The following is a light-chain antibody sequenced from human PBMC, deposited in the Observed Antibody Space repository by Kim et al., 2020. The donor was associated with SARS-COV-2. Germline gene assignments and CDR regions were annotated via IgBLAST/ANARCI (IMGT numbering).Light chain of an antibody. CDR1: QTIQKW. V-gene: IGKV1-5*01. Sequence: AYVGDSVTITSRASQTIQKWLAWYQQKPGKAPKLLIYDASSLESGVPSRFSGSASGTEFTLTISSLQPDDFATYYCQQYHAYWTFGQGTKVDIK. CDR3: QQYHAYWT. CDR2: DAS. J-gene: IGKJ1*01.